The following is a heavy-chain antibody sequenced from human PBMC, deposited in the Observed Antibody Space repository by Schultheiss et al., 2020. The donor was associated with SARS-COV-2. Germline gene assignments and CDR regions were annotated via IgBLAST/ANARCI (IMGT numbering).Heavy chain of an antibody. D-gene: IGHD5-12*01. CDR2: IYYSGST. V-gene: IGHV4-31*03. CDR1: GGSISSGGYY. Sequence: SETLSLTCTVSGGSISSGGYYWSWIRQHPGKGLEWIGYIYYSGSTYYNPSLKSRVTISVDTSKKKFSLKLSSVTAADTAVYYCARVGATIIYYGMDVWGQGTTVTVSS. J-gene: IGHJ6*02. CDR3: ARVGATIIYYGMDV.